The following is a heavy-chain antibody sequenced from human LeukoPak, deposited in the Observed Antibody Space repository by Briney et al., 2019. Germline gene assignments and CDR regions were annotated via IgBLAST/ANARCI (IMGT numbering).Heavy chain of an antibody. Sequence: PSETLSLTCTVSGGSLISCSFYWGWIRQPPGKGLEWSGSIYYSGSTYYNPSPKSRVTISEDTFKNQFSLKLSSVTAADTAVYYCARLPTVTFFDYWGQGTLVTVSS. CDR2: IYYSGST. J-gene: IGHJ4*02. V-gene: IGHV4-39*01. CDR3: ARLPTVTFFDY. CDR1: GGSLISCSFY. D-gene: IGHD4-17*01.